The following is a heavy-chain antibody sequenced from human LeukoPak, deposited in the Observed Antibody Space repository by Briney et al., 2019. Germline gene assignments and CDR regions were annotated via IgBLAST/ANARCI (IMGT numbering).Heavy chain of an antibody. CDR2: IYHSGST. CDR3: ARDAHYYGSGSYYRAFDY. D-gene: IGHD3-10*01. J-gene: IGHJ4*02. V-gene: IGHV4-4*02. CDR1: GGSISSSNW. Sequence: SETLPLTCTVSGGSISSSNWWSWVRQPPGKGLEWIGEIYHSGSTNYNPSLKSRVTISVDKSKNQFSLKLSSVTAADTAVYYCARDAHYYGSGSYYRAFDYWGQGTLVTVSS.